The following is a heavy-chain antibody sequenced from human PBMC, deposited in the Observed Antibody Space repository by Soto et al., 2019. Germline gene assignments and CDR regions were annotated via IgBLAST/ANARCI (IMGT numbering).Heavy chain of an antibody. D-gene: IGHD3-22*01. CDR2: IIPILGIA. CDR3: ARGEIYDSSGYPIDY. V-gene: IGHV1-69*02. Sequence: ASVKVSWKASGGTFSSYTISWVRQAPGQGLEWMGRIIPILGIANYAQKFQGRVTVTADKSTSTAYMELSSLRSEDTAVYYCARGEIYDSSGYPIDYWGQGTLVTVSS. J-gene: IGHJ4*02. CDR1: GGTFSSYT.